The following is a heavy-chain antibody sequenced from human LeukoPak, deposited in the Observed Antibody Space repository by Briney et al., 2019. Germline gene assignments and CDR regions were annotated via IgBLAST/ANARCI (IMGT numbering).Heavy chain of an antibody. J-gene: IGHJ4*02. CDR3: VRDLGGRSGH. CDR1: GFSFSTQR. V-gene: IGHV3-30*03. CDR2: FTYHGNSE. Sequence: GGSLRLSCVASGFSFSTQRMHWVRQAPGKGLEWVAVFTYHGNSEYYADSVKGRFTISRDNSKNTLYLQMNSLRAEDTAVYYCVRDLGGRSGHWGQGTLVTVSS. D-gene: IGHD1-26*01.